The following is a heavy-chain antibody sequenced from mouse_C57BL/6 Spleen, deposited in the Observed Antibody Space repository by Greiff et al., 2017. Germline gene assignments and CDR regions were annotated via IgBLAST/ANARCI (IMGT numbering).Heavy chain of an antibody. CDR1: GFSLTSYG. J-gene: IGHJ4*01. CDR2: IWSDGST. CDR3: ARGDGYRYYYAMDY. V-gene: IGHV2-6*03. D-gene: IGHD2-3*01. Sequence: VQGVESGPGLVAPSQSLSITCTVSGFSLTSYGVHWVRQPPGKGLEWLVVIWSDGSTTYNSALKSRLSISKDNSKSQVFLKMNSLQTDDTAMYYCARGDGYRYYYAMDYWGQGTSVTVSS.